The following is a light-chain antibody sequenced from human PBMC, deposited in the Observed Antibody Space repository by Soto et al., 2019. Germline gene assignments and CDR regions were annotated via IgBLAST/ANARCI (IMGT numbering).Light chain of an antibody. V-gene: IGKV3-15*01. J-gene: IGKJ1*01. Sequence: EVVLTQSPATLSVSPGERATLSCRASQSVSSDLAWYQQKPGQAPRLLIYGVSTRATAIPPRFSGSGSGTEFTLTISGLPPEDFAVYYCQQYNKGPPWTFGQGTKVDIK. CDR1: QSVSSD. CDR2: GVS. CDR3: QQYNKGPPWT.